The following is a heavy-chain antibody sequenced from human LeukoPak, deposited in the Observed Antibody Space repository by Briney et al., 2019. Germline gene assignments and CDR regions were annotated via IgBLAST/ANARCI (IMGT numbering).Heavy chain of an antibody. CDR3: ARAYDSSGLSYWYFNL. V-gene: IGHV3-11*04. D-gene: IGHD3-22*01. CDR2: ISSSGSAI. Sequence: PGGSLRLSCAASGFTFSDYYMSWLRQAPGKGLEWVSYISSSGSAIYYADSVKGRFTISRDNAKNSLYLQMNSLRAEDTAVYYCARAYDSSGLSYWYFNLWGRGALVTVSS. J-gene: IGHJ2*01. CDR1: GFTFSDYY.